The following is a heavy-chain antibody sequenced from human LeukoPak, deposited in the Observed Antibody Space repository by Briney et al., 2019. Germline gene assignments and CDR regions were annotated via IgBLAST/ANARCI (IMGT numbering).Heavy chain of an antibody. Sequence: GGSLRLSCAASGFTVSSNYMSWVRQAPWKGLEWVSVIYSGGSTYYADSVKGRFTISRDNSKNTLYLLMNSLRAEDTAVYYCARTQYQLLSRSYWYFDLWGRGTLVTVSS. D-gene: IGHD2-2*01. CDR3: ARTQYQLLSRSYWYFDL. CDR2: IYSGGST. CDR1: GFTVSSNY. J-gene: IGHJ2*01. V-gene: IGHV3-66*01.